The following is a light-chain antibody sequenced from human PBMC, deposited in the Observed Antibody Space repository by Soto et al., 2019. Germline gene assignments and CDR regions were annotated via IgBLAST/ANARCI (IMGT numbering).Light chain of an antibody. CDR2: QAS. V-gene: IGKV2-30*01. CDR3: MQGSHPPYT. CDR1: QSLVYSDGNNY. J-gene: IGKJ2*01. Sequence: DVEMTQTPLSLPVTLGQPASISCRSSQSLVYSDGNNYLNWFQQRPRQSPRRLIYQASHRDPGVPDRFSGSGSGTDFTLEITRVEPEDVGVYYCMQGSHPPYTFGQGTKLEIK.